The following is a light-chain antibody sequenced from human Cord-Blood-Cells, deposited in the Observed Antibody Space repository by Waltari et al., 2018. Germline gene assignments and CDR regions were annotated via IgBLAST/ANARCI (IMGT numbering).Light chain of an antibody. CDR3: QSYDSSLSGWV. Sequence: QSVLTQPPSVSGAPGQRVTISCTGSSSNIGAGYEVNWYQQLPGTAPKPLIYGNSNRPSGVPDRFSGSKSGTSASLAITGLQAEDEADYYCQSYDSSLSGWVFGGGTKLTVL. CDR2: GNS. J-gene: IGLJ3*02. CDR1: SSNIGAGYE. V-gene: IGLV1-40*01.